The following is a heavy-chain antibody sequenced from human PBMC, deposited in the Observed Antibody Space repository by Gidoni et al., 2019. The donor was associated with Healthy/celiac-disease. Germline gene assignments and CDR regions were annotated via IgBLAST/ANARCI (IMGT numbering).Heavy chain of an antibody. D-gene: IGHD6-19*01. J-gene: IGHJ4*02. CDR1: GFTFSSYA. V-gene: IGHV3-30-3*01. CDR3: ARALIAQWLHPAY. Sequence: QVQLVESGGGVVQPGRSLRLSCAASGFTFSSYAMHWVRQAPGKGLEWVAVISYDGSNKYYADSVKGRFTISRDNSKNTLYLQMNSLRAEDTAVYYCARALIAQWLHPAYWGQGTLVTVSS. CDR2: ISYDGSNK.